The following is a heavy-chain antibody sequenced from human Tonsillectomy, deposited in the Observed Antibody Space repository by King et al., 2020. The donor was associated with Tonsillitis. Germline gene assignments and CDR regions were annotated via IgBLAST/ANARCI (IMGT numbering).Heavy chain of an antibody. CDR2: IRSKAYGGTT. J-gene: IGHJ5*02. V-gene: IGHV3-49*04. CDR1: GFGFGDYA. Sequence: VQLVESGGGLVQPGRSLRLSCTASGFGFGDYAMTWVRQAPGQGLEWVGFIRSKAYGGTTEYAASVKDRFTISRDDSKSIAYLQMNSLKTEDTAVYYCTRAPRAVGHNWFDPWGQGTLVTVSS. CDR3: TRAPRAVGHNWFDP. D-gene: IGHD6-19*01.